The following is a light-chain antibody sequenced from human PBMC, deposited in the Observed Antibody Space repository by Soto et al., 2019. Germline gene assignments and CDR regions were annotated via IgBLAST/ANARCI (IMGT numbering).Light chain of an antibody. V-gene: IGKV3-20*01. CDR2: GSS. J-gene: IGKJ5*01. Sequence: EIVLTQSPGTLSLSPGERATLSCRASQTVSSSYLAWYQQKPGQAPRLLIYGSSNRATGIPDRFSGSGSGTDFTLTIGRLEPEDFAVYYCQQYGTSPPITFGQGTRLEIK. CDR1: QTVSSSY. CDR3: QQYGTSPPIT.